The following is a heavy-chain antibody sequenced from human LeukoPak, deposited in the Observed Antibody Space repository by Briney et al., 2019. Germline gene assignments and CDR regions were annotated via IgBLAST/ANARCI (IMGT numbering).Heavy chain of an antibody. D-gene: IGHD7-27*01. V-gene: IGHV4-31*03. J-gene: IGHJ4*02. CDR3: ARVDTGASRTNEDY. CDR1: GGSISSSSYY. CDR2: IYYSGST. Sequence: PSETLSLTCTVSGGSISSSSYYWGWIRQPPGKGLEWIGYIYYSGSTYYNPSLKSRVTISVDTSKNQFSLKLSSVTAADTAVYYCARVDTGASRTNEDYWGQGTLVTVSS.